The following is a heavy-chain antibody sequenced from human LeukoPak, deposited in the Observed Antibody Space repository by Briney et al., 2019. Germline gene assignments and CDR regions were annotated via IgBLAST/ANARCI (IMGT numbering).Heavy chain of an antibody. CDR2: VYYSGST. Sequence: SETLSLTCVVSGGSVSGYYWGWIRQPPGRGLEWIGYVYYSGSTNCNPSFKSRITISVDTSRNQFSLQLSSVTAADTAVYYCARIHRYCSGGACYVLDNWGQGTLVTVSS. V-gene: IGHV4-59*02. CDR1: GGSVSGYY. CDR3: ARIHRYCSGGACYVLDN. D-gene: IGHD2-15*01. J-gene: IGHJ4*02.